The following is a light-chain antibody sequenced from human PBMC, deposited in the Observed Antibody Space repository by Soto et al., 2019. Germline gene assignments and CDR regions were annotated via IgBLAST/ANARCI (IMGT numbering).Light chain of an antibody. CDR1: SSDVGYYNY. V-gene: IGLV2-14*03. CDR2: DVR. J-gene: IGLJ1*01. Sequence: LTQPASVSGSPGQSITISCTGASSDVGYYNYVSWYQQHPGKAPKLMIYDVRNRPSGVSNRFSGSKSGNTASLTISGLQAEDEADYYCSSYTSSSTYVFGTGTKVTVL. CDR3: SSYTSSSTYV.